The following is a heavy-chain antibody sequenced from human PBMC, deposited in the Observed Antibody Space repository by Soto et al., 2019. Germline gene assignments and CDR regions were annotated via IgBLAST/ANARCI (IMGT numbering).Heavy chain of an antibody. J-gene: IGHJ6*02. V-gene: IGHV6-1*01. D-gene: IGHD3-22*01. Sequence: SQTLSLTCAISGDSVSSNSAAWNWIRQSPSRGLEWLGRTYYRSKWYNDYAVSVKSRITINPDTSKNQFSLQLNSVTPEDTAVYYCASYYYDRSGDRNGMDVWGQGTTVTVSS. CDR3: ASYYYDRSGDRNGMDV. CDR1: GDSVSSNSAA. CDR2: TYYRSKWYN.